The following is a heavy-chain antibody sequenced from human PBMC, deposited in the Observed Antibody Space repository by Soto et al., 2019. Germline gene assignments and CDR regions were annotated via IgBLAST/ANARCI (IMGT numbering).Heavy chain of an antibody. Sequence: QVQLVQSGAEVKKPGSSVKVSCKASGGTFSSYAISWVRQAPGQGLEWMGGIIPIFGTANYAQKFQGRVTITADESTSTAYMELSSLRSEDTAVYYCATATVTIWFGELSLYYYYGMDVWGQGTTVTVSS. D-gene: IGHD3-10*01. CDR3: ATATVTIWFGELSLYYYYGMDV. CDR1: GGTFSSYA. V-gene: IGHV1-69*01. CDR2: IIPIFGTA. J-gene: IGHJ6*02.